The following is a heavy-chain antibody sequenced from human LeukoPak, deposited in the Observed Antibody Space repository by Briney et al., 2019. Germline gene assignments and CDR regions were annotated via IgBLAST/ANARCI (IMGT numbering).Heavy chain of an antibody. CDR2: IYTSGST. CDR3: ARLGYDFWSGYCCYMDV. V-gene: IGHV4-4*09. D-gene: IGHD3-3*01. CDR1: GGSISSYY. J-gene: IGHJ6*03. Sequence: SETLSLTCTVSGGSISSYYWSWIRQPPGKGLEWIGYIYTSGSTNYNPSLKSRVTISVDTSKNQSSLKLSSVTAADTAVYYCARLGYDFWSGYCCYMDVWGKGTTVTVSS.